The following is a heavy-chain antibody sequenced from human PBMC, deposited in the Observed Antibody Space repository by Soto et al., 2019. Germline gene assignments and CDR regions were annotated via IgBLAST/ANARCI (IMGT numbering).Heavy chain of an antibody. J-gene: IGHJ4*02. CDR3: ARRKGDYYDSSGYHHYFGY. V-gene: IGHV1-2*02. D-gene: IGHD3-22*01. CDR2: INPNSGGT. CDR1: GYTFTDYY. Sequence: ASVKVSCKASGYTFTDYYVHWVRQAPGQGLEWMGWINPNSGGTKSAQKFQGRVTMTRDTSISTAYMELSRLRSDDTAVYYCARRKGDYYDSSGYHHYFGYWGQGTLVTVSS.